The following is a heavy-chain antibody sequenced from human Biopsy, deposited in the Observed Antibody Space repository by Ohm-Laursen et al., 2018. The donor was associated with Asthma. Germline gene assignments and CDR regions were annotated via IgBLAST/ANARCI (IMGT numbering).Heavy chain of an antibody. CDR2: ISGSGGST. CDR1: GFTFSSYA. CDR3: AKAKRYFDWYWFAP. J-gene: IGHJ5*02. Sequence: SLRLSCSASGFTFSSYAMSWVRQAPGKGLEWVSAISGSGGSTYYADSVKGRFTISRDNSKNTLYLQMNSLRAEDTAVYYCAKAKRYFDWYWFAPWGQGTLVTVSS. V-gene: IGHV3-23*01. D-gene: IGHD3-9*01.